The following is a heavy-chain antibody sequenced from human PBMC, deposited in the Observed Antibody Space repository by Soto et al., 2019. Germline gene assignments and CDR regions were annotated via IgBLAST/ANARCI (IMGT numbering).Heavy chain of an antibody. Sequence: GGSLRLSCAASGFPFSNNWMHWVRQAPGKGPVWVSRINSDGSSTYYADSVKGRFTISRDNSKNTLYLQMNSLRAEDTAVYYCAKDGPLTTPDYWGQGTLVTVSS. CDR2: INSDGSST. V-gene: IGHV3-74*01. CDR1: GFPFSNNW. D-gene: IGHD4-4*01. J-gene: IGHJ4*02. CDR3: AKDGPLTTPDY.